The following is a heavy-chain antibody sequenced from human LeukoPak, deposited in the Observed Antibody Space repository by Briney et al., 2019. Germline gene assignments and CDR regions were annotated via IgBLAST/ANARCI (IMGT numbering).Heavy chain of an antibody. D-gene: IGHD3-22*01. J-gene: IGHJ3*02. CDR3: ARLRLGYDSNGNSTPYEAVDI. V-gene: IGHV4-61*02. Sequence: SETLSLTCTVSGGSISSGSYYWSWIRQPAGKGLEWIGRIYTSGSTNYNPSLKSRVTISVDTSKNQFSLKLSSVTAADTAVYYCARLRLGYDSNGNSTPYEAVDIWGQGTVVTVSS. CDR2: IYTSGST. CDR1: GGSISSGSYY.